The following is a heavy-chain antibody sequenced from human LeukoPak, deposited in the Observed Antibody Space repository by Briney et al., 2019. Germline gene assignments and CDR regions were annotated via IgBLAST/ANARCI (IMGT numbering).Heavy chain of an antibody. V-gene: IGHV4-39*07. CDR2: SYYSGSA. CDR1: GGSISRGECY. D-gene: IGHD1-1*01. Sequence: SETLSLTGTVGGGSISRGECYCGWVREPRGKGLEWIGSSYYSGSAYYNPSLRSRVTISVDTSKNQFSLKLTSLTAADTAVYYCATDTTLAGPTPHWGQGTLVTVSS. CDR3: ATDTTLAGPTPH. J-gene: IGHJ4*02.